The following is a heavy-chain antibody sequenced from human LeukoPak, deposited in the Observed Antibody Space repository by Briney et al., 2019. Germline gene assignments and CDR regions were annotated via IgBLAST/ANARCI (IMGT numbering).Heavy chain of an antibody. CDR2: INPNSGGT. Sequence: GASVKVSCKASGYTFTGYYMHWVRQAPGQGLEWMGWINPNSGGTNYAQKFQGRVTMTRDTSISTAYMELSRLRSDDTAVYYCARDSAVGSSSWYWFDPWGQGTLVTVSS. V-gene: IGHV1-2*02. CDR3: ARDSAVGSSSWYWFDP. CDR1: GYTFTGYY. J-gene: IGHJ5*02. D-gene: IGHD6-13*01.